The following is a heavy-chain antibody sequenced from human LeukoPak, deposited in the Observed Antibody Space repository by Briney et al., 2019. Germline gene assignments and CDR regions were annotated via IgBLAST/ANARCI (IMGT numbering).Heavy chain of an antibody. V-gene: IGHV3-30-3*01. D-gene: IGHD1-26*01. CDR1: GFSFSSYA. Sequence: GGSLRLSCAASGFSFSSYAMHWVRQAPGKGLEWVAVTSYDGTNNYYADSVKGRFTISRDNSKNTLYLQMNSLRAEDTAVYYCAKDRSGSYSQGLDYWGQGTLVTVSS. CDR2: TSYDGTNN. CDR3: AKDRSGSYSQGLDY. J-gene: IGHJ4*02.